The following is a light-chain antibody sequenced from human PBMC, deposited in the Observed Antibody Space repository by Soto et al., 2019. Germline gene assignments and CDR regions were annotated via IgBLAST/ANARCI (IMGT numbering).Light chain of an antibody. CDR2: DVS. Sequence: QSVLTQPAPVSASPGQSITISCTGTSSDVGGYNYVSWYQQHPGKAPKVMIYDVSNRPSGVSNRFSGSKSGNTAFLIIFGLQAEDEADYYCSSYTGSSTYVFGTGTKVTVL. CDR3: SSYTGSSTYV. J-gene: IGLJ1*01. CDR1: SSDVGGYNY. V-gene: IGLV2-14*01.